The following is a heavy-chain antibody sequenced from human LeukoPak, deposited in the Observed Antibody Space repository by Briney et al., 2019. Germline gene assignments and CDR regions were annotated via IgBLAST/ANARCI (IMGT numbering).Heavy chain of an antibody. D-gene: IGHD4-11*01. Sequence: ASVKVSCKASGYTFTSYGISWVRQAPGQGLEWMGIINPSGGSTSYAQKFQGRVTMTRDMSTSTVYMELSSLRSEDTAVYYCARVHATTVTTSFDYWGQGTLVTVSA. CDR1: GYTFTSYG. CDR2: INPSGGST. V-gene: IGHV1-46*01. J-gene: IGHJ4*02. CDR3: ARVHATTVTTSFDY.